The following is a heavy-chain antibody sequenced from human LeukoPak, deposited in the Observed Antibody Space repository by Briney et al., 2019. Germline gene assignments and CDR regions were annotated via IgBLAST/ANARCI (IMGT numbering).Heavy chain of an antibody. V-gene: IGHV3-53*01. CDR2: IYSGGST. CDR3: AIFRAAGETDDS. Sequence: PGGSLRLSCVASGFNVRSNYVNWVRQAPGKGLEWVSVIYSGGSTKYADSVEGRFTISRDISKTTFYLQMTSLRIEDTAVYYCAIFRAAGETDDSWGQGTLVTGSS. J-gene: IGHJ4*02. D-gene: IGHD7-27*01. CDR1: GFNVRSNY.